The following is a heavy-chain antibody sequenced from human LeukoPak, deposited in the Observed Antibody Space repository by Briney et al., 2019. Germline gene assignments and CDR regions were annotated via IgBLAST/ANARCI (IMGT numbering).Heavy chain of an antibody. V-gene: IGHV4-30-4*08. Sequence: PSETLSLTCTVSGGSIISGDFYWTWIRQRPGKGLEWIGYIFTTGSTYYNPSLQSRVSISIDRPKNKFSLWLSSVTAADTAMYFCARNVRDGSADFDYWGQGTLVTVSS. J-gene: IGHJ4*02. CDR1: GGSIISGDFY. CDR3: ARNVRDGSADFDY. CDR2: IFTTGST. D-gene: IGHD3-22*01.